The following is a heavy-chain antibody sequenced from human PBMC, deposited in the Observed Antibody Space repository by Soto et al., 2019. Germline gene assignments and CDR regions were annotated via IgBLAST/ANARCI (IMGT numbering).Heavy chain of an antibody. CDR3: ASPQQWLGQRGAFDY. V-gene: IGHV3-7*05. CDR2: IRQDGSDK. CDR1: GFTFSSYW. Sequence: EVQLVESGGGLVQPGGSLRLSCAASGFTFSSYWMSWVRQAPGKGLEWVANIRQDGSDKYYVDSVKGRFTISRDNSKNSRYLQMNSLRAEDTAIYYCASPQQWLGQRGAFDYWGQGTLVTVSS. D-gene: IGHD6-19*01. J-gene: IGHJ4*02.